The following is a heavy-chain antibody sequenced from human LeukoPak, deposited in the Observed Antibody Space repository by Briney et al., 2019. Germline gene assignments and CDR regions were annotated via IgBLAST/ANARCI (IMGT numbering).Heavy chain of an antibody. CDR1: GGSFSGYY. CDR3: AGLGVYGSGSYSHDY. V-gene: IGHV4-34*01. J-gene: IGHJ4*02. D-gene: IGHD3-10*01. Sequence: SETLSLTCAVYGGSFSGYYWSWIRQPPGKGLEWIGEINHSGSTNYNPSLKSRVTISVGTSKNQFSLKVNSVTAADTAVYYCAGLGVYGSGSYSHDYWGQGTLVTVSS. CDR2: INHSGST.